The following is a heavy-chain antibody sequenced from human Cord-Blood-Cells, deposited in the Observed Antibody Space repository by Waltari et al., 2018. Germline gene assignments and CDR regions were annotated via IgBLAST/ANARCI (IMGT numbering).Heavy chain of an antibody. V-gene: IGHV4-59*01. CDR2: IYYSGST. D-gene: IGHD7-27*01. J-gene: IGHJ3*02. CDR1: GGSISSYY. CDR3: ARANWGNAFDI. Sequence: QVQLQESGPGLVKPSETLSLTCTVSGGSISSYYWSWIRQPPGKGLEWIGYIYYSGSTNYNPPLKSRVTISVDTSKNQFSLKLSSVTAADTAVYYCARANWGNAFDIWGQGTMVTVSS.